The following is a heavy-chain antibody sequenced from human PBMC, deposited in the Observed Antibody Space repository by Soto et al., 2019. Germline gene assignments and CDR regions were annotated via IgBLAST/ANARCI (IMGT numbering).Heavy chain of an antibody. CDR2: ISYDGSNK. V-gene: IGHV3-30*18. D-gene: IGHD6-13*01. Sequence: QVQLVESGGGVVQPGRSLRLSCAASGSTFSSYGMHWVRQAPGKGLEWVAVISYDGSNKYYADSVKGRFTISRDNSKNTLYLQMNSLRAEDTAVYYCAKDRGRQQLVPFDYWGQGTLVTVSS. J-gene: IGHJ4*02. CDR1: GSTFSSYG. CDR3: AKDRGRQQLVPFDY.